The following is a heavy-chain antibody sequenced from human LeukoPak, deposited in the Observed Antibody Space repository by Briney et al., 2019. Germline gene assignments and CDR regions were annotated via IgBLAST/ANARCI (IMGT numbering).Heavy chain of an antibody. CDR1: GFTGFTFSNVW. CDR3: TTVRLIILRGSLIPIDY. V-gene: IGHV3-15*01. J-gene: IGHJ4*02. Sequence: GSLRLSCEASGFTGFTFSNVWMTWVRQAPGKGLEWVGRIKSKSDGGTTDYAAAVKGRFTISRDDSKNTLYLQMNSLKTEDTAVYYCTTVRLIILRGSLIPIDYWGQGTLVTVSS. CDR2: IKSKSDGGTT. D-gene: IGHD3-10*01.